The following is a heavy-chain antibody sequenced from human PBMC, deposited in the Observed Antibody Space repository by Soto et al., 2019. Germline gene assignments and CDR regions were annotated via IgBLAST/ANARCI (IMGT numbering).Heavy chain of an antibody. Sequence: SQTLSLTCAISGDSASSNTAAWNWIRPSPSRGLEWLGRTYYRSNWRHDYAVSVKSRITVNPDTSRNHFSLQLNSLTPDDTAVYYCARGVAGSGFDLWGQGTLVTVSS. CDR1: GDSASSNTAA. CDR3: ARGVAGSGFDL. CDR2: TYYRSNWRH. J-gene: IGHJ4*02. V-gene: IGHV6-1*01. D-gene: IGHD6-19*01.